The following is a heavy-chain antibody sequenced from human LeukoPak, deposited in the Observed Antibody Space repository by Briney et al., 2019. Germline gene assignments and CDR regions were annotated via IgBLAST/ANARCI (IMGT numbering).Heavy chain of an antibody. V-gene: IGHV4-61*08. CDR2: IYHRGSA. J-gene: IGHJ4*02. D-gene: IGHD2-2*01. CDR3: ARSVVPAATYQY. CDR1: GGSISSGGYY. Sequence: SETLSLTCTVSGGSISSGGYYWSWIRQPPGKGLEWIGYIYHRGSANYNPSLKSRVTISVDTSKNQFSLKLSSVTAADTAVYYCARSVVPAATYQYWGQGTLVTVSS.